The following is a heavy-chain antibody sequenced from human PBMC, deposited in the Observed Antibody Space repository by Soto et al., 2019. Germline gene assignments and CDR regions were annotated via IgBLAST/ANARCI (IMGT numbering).Heavy chain of an antibody. Sequence: EVQMVEYGGGLVQPGGALRLSCAGSGFIFGNFWMTWVRQAPGKGLEWVANIKQDGSEKYYGDSGKGRFTISRDNVKNSLYLQMSSLRTEDTAVYYCARGTGGATSSGKDQFDYWGQGTLVPVSS. CDR2: IKQDGSEK. V-gene: IGHV3-7*01. CDR3: ARGTGGATSSGKDQFDY. CDR1: GFIFGNFW. D-gene: IGHD1-26*01. J-gene: IGHJ4*02.